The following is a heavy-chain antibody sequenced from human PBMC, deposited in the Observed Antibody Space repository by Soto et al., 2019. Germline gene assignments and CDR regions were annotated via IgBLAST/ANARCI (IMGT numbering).Heavy chain of an antibody. D-gene: IGHD2-2*01. V-gene: IGHV4-39*01. CDR2: IYYSGST. J-gene: IGHJ4*02. CDR3: AIIVIVPEARDD. Sequence: PSETLSLTCTVSGGSISSSSYYWGWIRQPPGKGLEWIGSIYYSGSTYYNPSLKSRLTMSVDTSKNQFSLQLSSVTAADTAVYYCAIIVIVPEARDDWGQGTLVTVS. CDR1: GGSISSSSYY.